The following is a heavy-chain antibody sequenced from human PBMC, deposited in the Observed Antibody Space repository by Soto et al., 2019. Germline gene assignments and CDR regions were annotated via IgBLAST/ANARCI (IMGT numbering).Heavy chain of an antibody. CDR2: ISYDGSNK. V-gene: IGHV3-30-3*01. J-gene: IGHJ4*02. CDR3: ASLAGYSSSWYQGTGGY. D-gene: IGHD6-13*01. CDR1: GFTFSSYA. Sequence: GGSLRLSCAASGFTFSSYAMHWVRQAPGKGLEWVAVISYDGSNKYYADSVKGRFTISRDNSKNTLYLQMNSLRAEDTAVYYCASLAGYSSSWYQGTGGYWGQGTLVTVSS.